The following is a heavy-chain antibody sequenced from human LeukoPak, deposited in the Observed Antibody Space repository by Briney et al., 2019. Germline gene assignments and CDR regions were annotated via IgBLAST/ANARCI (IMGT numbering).Heavy chain of an antibody. CDR3: ARGYYGREGYFDF. CDR2: ISGSSTYT. Sequence: GGSLRLSCAASGFSFSDYYMSWIRHSPGKGLEWVSYISGSSTYTNYADSVQGRFTISRDNARTSLYLQMNNLRAEDTAVYYCARGYYGREGYFDFWGQGTLVTVSS. CDR1: GFSFSDYY. D-gene: IGHD3-10*02. J-gene: IGHJ4*02. V-gene: IGHV3-11*05.